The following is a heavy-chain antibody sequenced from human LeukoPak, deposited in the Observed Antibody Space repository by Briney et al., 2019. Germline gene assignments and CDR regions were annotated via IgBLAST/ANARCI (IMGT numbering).Heavy chain of an antibody. CDR3: ARGVQH. Sequence: ASVKVSCKTSGFTFTGYYIHWVRQAAGQRPEWMGIINPSGGSTSYAQKFQGRVTMTRDTSTSTVYMELSSLRSEDTAVYYCARGVQHWGQGTLVTVSS. CDR1: GFTFTGYY. V-gene: IGHV1-46*01. J-gene: IGHJ1*01. CDR2: INPSGGST.